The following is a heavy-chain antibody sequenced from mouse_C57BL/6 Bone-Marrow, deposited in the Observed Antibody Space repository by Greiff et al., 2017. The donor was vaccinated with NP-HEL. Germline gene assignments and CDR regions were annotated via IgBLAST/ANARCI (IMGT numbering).Heavy chain of an antibody. Sequence: QVQLQQPGAELVKPGASVKLSCKASGYTFTSYWMHWVKQRPGQGLEWIGMIHPNSGSTNYNEKFKSKATLTVDKSSSTAYMQLSSLTSEDSAVCYWERHSSGKYWYFNVWGTETTVTVSS. CDR2: IHPNSGST. CDR1: GYTFTSYW. V-gene: IGHV1-64*01. CDR3: ERHSSGKYWYFNV. D-gene: IGHD1-1*01. J-gene: IGHJ1*03.